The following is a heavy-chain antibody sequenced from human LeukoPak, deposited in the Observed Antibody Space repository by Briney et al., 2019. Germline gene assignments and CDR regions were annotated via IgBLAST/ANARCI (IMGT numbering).Heavy chain of an antibody. J-gene: IGHJ3*02. CDR2: VYYIGST. CDR3: AREDAEQMDNSFDI. V-gene: IGHV4-39*07. Sequence: SETLSLTCTVSGDSISRSSDYWGWIRQPPGKGPEWIGSVYYIGSTFYNPSLNSRLTISIDTSKNQFSLKLRSVTAADTAVYYCAREDAEQMDNSFDIWGQGTMVTVSS. D-gene: IGHD5-24*01. CDR1: GDSISRSSDY.